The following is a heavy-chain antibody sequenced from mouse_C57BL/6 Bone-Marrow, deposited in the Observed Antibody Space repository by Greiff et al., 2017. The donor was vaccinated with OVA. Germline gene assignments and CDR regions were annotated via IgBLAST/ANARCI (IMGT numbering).Heavy chain of an antibody. CDR3: ASYVYYFDY. J-gene: IGHJ2*01. CDR2: IHPNSGST. D-gene: IGHD1-1*02. Sequence: QVQLKQPGAELVKPGASVKLSCKASGYTFTSYWMHWVKQRTGQGLEWIGMIHPNSGSTNYNEKFKSKATLTVDKSSSTAYMQLSSLTSEDSAVYYCASYVYYFDYWGQGTTLTVSS. V-gene: IGHV1-64*01. CDR1: GYTFTSYW.